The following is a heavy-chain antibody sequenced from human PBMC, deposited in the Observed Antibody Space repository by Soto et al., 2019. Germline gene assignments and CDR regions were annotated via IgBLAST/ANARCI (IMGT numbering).Heavy chain of an antibody. CDR3: ARGGKRITMVRGVTIYYYGMDV. J-gene: IGHJ6*02. CDR1: GGSFSGYY. Sequence: SETLSLTCAVSGGSFSGYYWSWIRQPPGKXLEWIGEINHSGSTNYNPSLKSRVAISVDTSKNQFSLKLSSVTAADTAVYYCARGGKRITMVRGVTIYYYGMDVWGQGTTVTVSS. V-gene: IGHV4-34*01. CDR2: INHSGST. D-gene: IGHD3-10*01.